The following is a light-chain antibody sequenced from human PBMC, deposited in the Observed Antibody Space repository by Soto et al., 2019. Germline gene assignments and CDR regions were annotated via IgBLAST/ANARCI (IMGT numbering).Light chain of an antibody. CDR1: SSDIGGYNY. V-gene: IGLV2-14*01. Sequence: QSALTQSASVSGSPGQSITISCTGTSSDIGGYNYVSWYQQHPDKAPKLMIFEVSNRPSGVSNRFSGSNSGNTASLTISGLLPEDEADYYCSSYTTSSTVAFGGGTKLTVL. J-gene: IGLJ2*01. CDR3: SSYTTSSTVA. CDR2: EVS.